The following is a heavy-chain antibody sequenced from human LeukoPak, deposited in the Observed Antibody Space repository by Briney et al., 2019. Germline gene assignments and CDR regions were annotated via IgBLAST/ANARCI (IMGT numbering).Heavy chain of an antibody. D-gene: IGHD3-10*01. V-gene: IGHV4-59*01. CDR3: ARDIYGSGHGWFDV. J-gene: IGHJ5*02. Sequence: KPSETLSLTCTVSGGSISSYYWSWIRQPPGKGLEWMGYIHYTGSTNYNPSLKSRVTISVDTSKRQLSLMLRSVTAADTAVYYCARDIYGSGHGWFDVWGQGTLVTVSS. CDR2: IHYTGST. CDR1: GGSISSYY.